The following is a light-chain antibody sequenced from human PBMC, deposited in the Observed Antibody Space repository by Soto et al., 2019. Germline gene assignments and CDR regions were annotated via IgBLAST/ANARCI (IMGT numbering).Light chain of an antibody. CDR2: AVS. J-gene: IGLJ2*01. V-gene: IGLV2-14*03. CDR1: SSDVGGYNY. Sequence: QSALTQPASVSGSPGQSITISCTGTSSDVGGYNYVSWHQQHPGKAPKLMIYAVSNRPSGVSNRFSGSKSANTASLTISGLQAEDEADYYCSSYTSSSTSVVFGGGTKLTVL. CDR3: SSYTSSSTSVV.